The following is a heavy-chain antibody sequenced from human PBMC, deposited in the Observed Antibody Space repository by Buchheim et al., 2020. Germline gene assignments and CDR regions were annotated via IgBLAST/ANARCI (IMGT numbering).Heavy chain of an antibody. Sequence: QLQLQESGPGLVKPSETLSLTCTVSGGSISSSSYYWGWIRQPPGKGLEWIGSIYYSGSTYYNPSLKSRVTISVDTSKNQFSLKLSSVTAADTAVYYCMAKGKTIVVVPAAIGYGMDVWGQGTT. CDR1: GGSISSSSYY. J-gene: IGHJ6*02. CDR2: IYYSGST. CDR3: MAKGKTIVVVPAAIGYGMDV. D-gene: IGHD2-2*02. V-gene: IGHV4-39*01.